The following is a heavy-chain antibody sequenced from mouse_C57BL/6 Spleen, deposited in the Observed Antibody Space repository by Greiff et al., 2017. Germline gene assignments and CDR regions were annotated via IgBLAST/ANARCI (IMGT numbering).Heavy chain of an antibody. J-gene: IGHJ4*01. D-gene: IGHD2-2*01. CDR1: GFTFSDYG. Sequence: EVHLVESGGGLVKPGGSLKLSCAASGFTFSDYGMHWVRQAPEKGLEWVAYISSGSSTIYYADTVKGRFTISRDNAKNTLFLQMTSVRSEDTAMYYCARAGYYYAMDYWGQGTSVTVSS. CDR3: ARAGYYYAMDY. V-gene: IGHV5-17*01. CDR2: ISSGSSTI.